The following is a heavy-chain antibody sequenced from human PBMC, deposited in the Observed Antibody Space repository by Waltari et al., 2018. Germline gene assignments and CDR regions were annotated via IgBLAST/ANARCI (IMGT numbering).Heavy chain of an antibody. CDR1: GFTFSSYW. CDR2: IKQDGSEK. J-gene: IGHJ4*02. Sequence: EVQLVESGGGLVQPGGSLRLSCAASGFTFSSYWMSWVRQAPGKGLEWVANIKQDGSEKYYVDSVKGRFTISRDNAKNSLYLQMNSLRAEDTAVYYCARDRRGGSYYKRIYWGQGTLVTVSS. CDR3: ARDRRGGSYYKRIY. D-gene: IGHD1-26*01. V-gene: IGHV3-7*01.